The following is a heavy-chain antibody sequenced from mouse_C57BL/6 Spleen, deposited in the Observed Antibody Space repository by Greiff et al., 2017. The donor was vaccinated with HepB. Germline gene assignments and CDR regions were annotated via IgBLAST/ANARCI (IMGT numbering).Heavy chain of an antibody. J-gene: IGHJ3*01. CDR1: GYTFTTYP. Sequence: VQLQQSGAELVKPGASVKMSCKASGYTFTTYPIEWMKQNHGKSLEWIGNFHPYNDDTKYNEKFKGKATLTVEKSSSTVYLELSRLTSDDSAVYYCAINGFYYGSSRGFAYWGQGTLVTVSA. V-gene: IGHV1-47*01. CDR3: AINGFYYGSSRGFAY. CDR2: FHPYNDDT. D-gene: IGHD1-1*01.